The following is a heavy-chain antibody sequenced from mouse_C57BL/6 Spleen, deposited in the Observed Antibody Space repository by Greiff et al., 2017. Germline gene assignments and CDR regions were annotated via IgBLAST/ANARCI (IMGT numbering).Heavy chain of an antibody. CDR3: ARKVYVPYWYFDV. D-gene: IGHD2-3*01. Sequence: EVQVVESGGGLVKPGGSLKLSCAASGFTFSDYGMHWVRQAPEQGLEWVAYISSGSSTIYYADTVKGRFTISRDNAKNTLFLQMTSLRSEDTAMYDCARKVYVPYWYFDVWGTGTTVTVSS. J-gene: IGHJ1*03. CDR1: GFTFSDYG. V-gene: IGHV5-17*01. CDR2: ISSGSSTI.